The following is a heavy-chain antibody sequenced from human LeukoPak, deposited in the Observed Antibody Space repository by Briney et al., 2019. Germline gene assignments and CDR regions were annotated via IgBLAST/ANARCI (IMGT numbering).Heavy chain of an antibody. Sequence: KPSETLSLRCPVSGASVSSVGYYWSWIRQPPGKGLEWIGYIYYSGGTNYNPSLKSRVTISVDTSKNQFSLKLSSVTAADTAVYYCARINNYYDSSGYYYGGAFDIWGQGTMVTVSS. CDR2: IYYSGGT. CDR3: ARINNYYDSSGYYYGGAFDI. CDR1: GASVSSVGYY. V-gene: IGHV4-61*08. D-gene: IGHD3-22*01. J-gene: IGHJ3*02.